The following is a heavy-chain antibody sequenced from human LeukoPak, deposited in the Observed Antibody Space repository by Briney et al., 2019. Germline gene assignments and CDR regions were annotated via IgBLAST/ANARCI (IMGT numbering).Heavy chain of an antibody. V-gene: IGHV4-39*01. CDR1: GGSISSHYY. Sequence: SETLSLTCTVSGGSISSHYYWISIRQPPGKGLEWIGSIYYSGSTYYNPSLKSRVTISVDTSKNQFSLKLSPLTAAETAVYYCARQYGSGSAYTPVVDLWGQGTLVTVSS. CDR3: ARQYGSGSAYTPVVDL. CDR2: IYYSGST. D-gene: IGHD3-10*01. J-gene: IGHJ4*02.